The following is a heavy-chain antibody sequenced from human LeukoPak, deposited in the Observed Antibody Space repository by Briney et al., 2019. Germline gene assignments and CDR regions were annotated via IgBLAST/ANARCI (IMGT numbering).Heavy chain of an antibody. V-gene: IGHV3-30*02. CDR1: GFTFSSYG. D-gene: IGHD2/OR15-2a*01. Sequence: GGSLRLSCAASGFTFSSYGMHWVRQAPGKGLEWVAFIRSDGGNKNYADSVKGRFTISRDSSKNTLYLQMNSLRAEDTAVYYCAKGAISACYSLDQWGQGTLVTVSS. CDR2: IRSDGGNK. J-gene: IGHJ4*02. CDR3: AKGAISACYSLDQ.